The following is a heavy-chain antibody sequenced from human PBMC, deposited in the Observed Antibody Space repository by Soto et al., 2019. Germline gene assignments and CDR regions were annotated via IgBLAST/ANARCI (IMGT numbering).Heavy chain of an antibody. CDR3: TILAVDKVLVIDS. V-gene: IGHV3-30*03. CDR2: ISYDGRNK. Sequence: QVQLVESGGGVVQPGRSLRLSCAASGFTFSSYGMHWVRQAPGKGLEWVAVISYDGRNKFYADSVKGRFTISRDNSKNTLLLKRNSLTAEGTAVYYCTILAVDKVLVIDSWGQGTRVTVSS. J-gene: IGHJ4*02. CDR1: GFTFSSYG. D-gene: IGHD5-18*01.